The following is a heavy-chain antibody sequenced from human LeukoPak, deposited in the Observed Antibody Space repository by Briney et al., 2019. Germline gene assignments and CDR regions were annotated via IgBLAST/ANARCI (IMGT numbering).Heavy chain of an antibody. Sequence: GGSLRLSCAASGFTFSSYGMHWVRQAPGKGLEWVAFIRYDGSNKYYADSVKGRFTISRDNSKNTLYLQMNSLRAEDTAMYYCARDLRYCTSTSCFTSLDVWGKGTTVTVSS. D-gene: IGHD2-2*01. CDR1: GFTFSSYG. CDR2: IRYDGSNK. J-gene: IGHJ6*04. CDR3: ARDLRYCTSTSCFTSLDV. V-gene: IGHV3-30*02.